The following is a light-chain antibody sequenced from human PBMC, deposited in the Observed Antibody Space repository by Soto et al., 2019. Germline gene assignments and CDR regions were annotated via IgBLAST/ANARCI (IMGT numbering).Light chain of an antibody. J-gene: IGKJ3*01. CDR2: GAS. Sequence: EIVLTQSPGTLSFSPGERATLSCRASQSVSSSYLAWDQQKPGQAPRLLIYGASSRATGIPDRFSGSGSGTDFTLTISRLEPEDFAVYYCQQYGSSPLFTFGPGTKVDIK. CDR1: QSVSSSY. CDR3: QQYGSSPLFT. V-gene: IGKV3-20*01.